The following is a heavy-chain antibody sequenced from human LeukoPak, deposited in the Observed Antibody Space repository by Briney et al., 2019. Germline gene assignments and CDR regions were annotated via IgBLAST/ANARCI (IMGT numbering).Heavy chain of an antibody. V-gene: IGHV1-18*01. Sequence: ASVKVSCKASGYTFSTYGFSWVRQAPGQGLEWMGWISAYNGNTNYAQKLQGRVTMTTDTSTSTAYMELRSLRSDDTAVYYCARDDVHYYGMDVWGQGTTVTVSS. D-gene: IGHD3-16*01. J-gene: IGHJ6*02. CDR1: GYTFSTYG. CDR2: ISAYNGNT. CDR3: ARDDVHYYGMDV.